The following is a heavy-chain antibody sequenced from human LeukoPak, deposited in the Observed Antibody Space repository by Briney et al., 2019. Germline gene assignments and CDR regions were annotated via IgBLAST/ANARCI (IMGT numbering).Heavy chain of an antibody. CDR2: IYYSGST. V-gene: IGHV4-39*01. Sequence: SETLSLTCTVSGGSISSSSYYWGWIRQPPGKGLEWIGSIYYSGSTYYNPSLKSRVTISVDTSKNQFSLKLSSVTAADTAVYYCARHLAMRFDPWGQGALVTVSS. CDR3: ARHLAMRFDP. CDR1: GGSISSSSYY. J-gene: IGHJ5*02.